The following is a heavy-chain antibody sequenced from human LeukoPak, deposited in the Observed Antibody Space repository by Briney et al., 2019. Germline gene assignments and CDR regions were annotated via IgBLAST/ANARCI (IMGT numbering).Heavy chain of an antibody. CDR1: GYTFTGYY. D-gene: IGHD2-2*01. J-gene: IGHJ4*02. CDR3: ARGDEDCSSTSCFTLFDY. Sequence: ASVKVSCKASGYTFTGYYMHWVRQAPGQGLEWMGWINPNSGGTNYAQKFQGRVTMTRDTSISTAYMELSRLRSDDTAVYYCARGDEDCSSTSCFTLFDYWGQETLVTVSS. V-gene: IGHV1-2*02. CDR2: INPNSGGT.